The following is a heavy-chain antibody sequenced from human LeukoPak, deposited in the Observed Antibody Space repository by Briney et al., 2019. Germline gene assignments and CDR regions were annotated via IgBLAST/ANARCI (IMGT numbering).Heavy chain of an antibody. D-gene: IGHD5-18*01. V-gene: IGHV5-51*01. Sequence: GESLKISCKGSGYSFTSYWIGWVRQMPGKGLEWMGMIYPGDSDTRYSPSFQGQVTISADKSISTAYLQWSSLKASDTAMYYCARQLGDVDTAMVFDYWGQGTLVTVSS. J-gene: IGHJ4*02. CDR2: IYPGDSDT. CDR1: GYSFTSYW. CDR3: ARQLGDVDTAMVFDY.